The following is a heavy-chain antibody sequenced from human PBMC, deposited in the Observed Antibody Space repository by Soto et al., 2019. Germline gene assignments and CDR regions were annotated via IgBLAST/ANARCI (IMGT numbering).Heavy chain of an antibody. V-gene: IGHV4-59*01. CDR1: SDSIISYY. CDR3: ARGTSWQLPFDY. D-gene: IGHD6-13*01. CDR2: ISYSGST. Sequence: PSETLSLTCTVSSDSIISYYWILIRQPPGKRLEWIGYISYSGSTDYNPSLKSRVTISGDTSKNQFSLKVSSVTAADTAVYYCARGTSWQLPFDYWGQGTLVTVSS. J-gene: IGHJ4*02.